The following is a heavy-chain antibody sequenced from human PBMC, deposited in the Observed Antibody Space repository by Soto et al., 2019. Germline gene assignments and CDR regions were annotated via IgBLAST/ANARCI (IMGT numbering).Heavy chain of an antibody. V-gene: IGHV4-30-4*01. D-gene: IGHD3-22*01. Sequence: SATLSLTCTVSGGSITNDNYYWGWIRQPPGKGLEWIGYIYYSGSSHYNPSLKSRLIMSMDTSKNQFSLRLSSVTAADTAVYYCAATSWFDNSGSTYWGQGALVTVSS. CDR2: IYYSGSS. J-gene: IGHJ4*02. CDR3: AATSWFDNSGSTY. CDR1: GGSITNDNYY.